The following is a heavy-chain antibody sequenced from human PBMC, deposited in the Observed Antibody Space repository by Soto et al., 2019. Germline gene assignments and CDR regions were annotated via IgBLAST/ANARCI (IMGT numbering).Heavy chain of an antibody. Sequence: GGSLRLSCAASGFTFSNAWMNWVRQAPGKGLEWVGRIKSKTDGGTTDYAAPVKGRFNISRDDSKNTLYLQMNSLKTEDTAVYYCTTSVEPAAIIPSYYYGMDVWGQGTTVTVSS. CDR1: GFTFSNAW. D-gene: IGHD2-2*02. CDR3: TTSVEPAAIIPSYYYGMDV. CDR2: IKSKTDGGTT. V-gene: IGHV3-15*07. J-gene: IGHJ6*02.